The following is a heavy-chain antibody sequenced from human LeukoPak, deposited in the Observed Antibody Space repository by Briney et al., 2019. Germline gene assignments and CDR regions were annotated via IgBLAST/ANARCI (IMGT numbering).Heavy chain of an antibody. Sequence: PSETLSLTCIVPGVSISSSNYYWAWIRQPPGKGLEWIGTFYSGGSAYYNPSLTSRVSISKDTSDNQFSLRLYSVTAADTAVYYCARKQGGTMYDVWGQGTQVTVSS. CDR1: GVSISSSNYY. CDR2: FYSGGSA. V-gene: IGHV4-39*07. D-gene: IGHD1-7*01. J-gene: IGHJ4*02. CDR3: ARKQGGTMYDV.